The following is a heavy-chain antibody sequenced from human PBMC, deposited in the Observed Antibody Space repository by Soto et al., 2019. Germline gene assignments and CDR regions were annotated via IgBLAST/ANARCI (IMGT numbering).Heavy chain of an antibody. CDR3: ARDRRAYDFWSGYYPDYYYYYMDV. J-gene: IGHJ6*03. D-gene: IGHD3-3*01. CDR2: IYSGGST. CDR1: GFTVSSNY. Sequence: GGSLRLSCAASGFTVSSNYMSWVRQAPGKGLEWVSVIYSGGSTYYPDSVKGRFTISRDNSKNTLYLQMNSLRAEDTAVYYCARDRRAYDFWSGYYPDYYYYYMDVWGKGTTVTVSS. V-gene: IGHV3-66*01.